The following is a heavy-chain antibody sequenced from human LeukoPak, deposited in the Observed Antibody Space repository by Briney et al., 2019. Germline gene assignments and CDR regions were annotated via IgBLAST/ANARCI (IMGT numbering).Heavy chain of an antibody. CDR3: ARGAYYDILTGYRY. D-gene: IGHD3-9*01. V-gene: IGHV3-64*01. J-gene: IGHJ4*02. CDR1: GFTFSSYG. Sequence: GGSLRLSCAAPGFTFSSYGMHWVRQAPGKGLEYVSAISSNGGSTYYANSVKGRFTISRDNSKNTLYLQMGSLRAEDMAVYYCARGAYYDILTGYRYWGQGTLVTVSS. CDR2: ISSNGGST.